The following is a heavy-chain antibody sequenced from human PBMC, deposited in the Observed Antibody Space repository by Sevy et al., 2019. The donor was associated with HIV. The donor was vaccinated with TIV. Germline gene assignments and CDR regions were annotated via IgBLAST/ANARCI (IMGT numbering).Heavy chain of an antibody. Sequence: GGSLRLSCAASGFTFSSYGMHWVRQAPGKGLEWVAFIRYDGSNKYYADSVKGRFTISRDNSKNTLYLQMNSLRAEDTAVYYCAKNPKPWIQGYFDYWGQGTLVTVSS. CDR1: GFTFSSYG. CDR3: AKNPKPWIQGYFDY. CDR2: IRYDGSNK. V-gene: IGHV3-30*02. D-gene: IGHD5-18*01. J-gene: IGHJ4*02.